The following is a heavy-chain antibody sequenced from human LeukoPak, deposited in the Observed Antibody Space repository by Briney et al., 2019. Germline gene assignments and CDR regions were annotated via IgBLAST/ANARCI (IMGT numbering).Heavy chain of an antibody. CDR3: ARTLDPMDAFDI. CDR1: GYTFTAYY. J-gene: IGHJ3*02. Sequence: GASVSLSCKASGYTFTAYYMHWVPRAPGQGLEWMGWINPNSGGTNYAQKFQGWVTITRDTSISTAYMELSRLRSDDTAVYYCARTLDPMDAFDIWGQGTMVTVSS. V-gene: IGHV1-2*04. CDR2: INPNSGGT. D-gene: IGHD1-1*01.